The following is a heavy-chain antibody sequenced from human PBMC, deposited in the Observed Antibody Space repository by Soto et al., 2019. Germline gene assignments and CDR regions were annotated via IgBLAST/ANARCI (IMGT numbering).Heavy chain of an antibody. CDR1: GFTFGYYA. J-gene: IGHJ6*02. V-gene: IGHV3-49*04. Sequence: TGGSRRRSCTASGFTFGYYAMSWGRQAPGKGLEWVGFIRSNDYGCASDYAASVKGRFTISRDDTNSIAYLQMNSLKTEDTAVYYCTSNQYYYGMDVWGQGTTVTVSS. CDR3: TSNQYYYGMDV. CDR2: IRSNDYGCAS.